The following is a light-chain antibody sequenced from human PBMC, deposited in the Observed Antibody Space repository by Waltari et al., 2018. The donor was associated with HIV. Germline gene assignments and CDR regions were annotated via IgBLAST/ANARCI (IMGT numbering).Light chain of an antibody. Sequence: DLQMTQSPSSLSASVGDRVTITCRASQSISSYLNWYQQKPGKAPKLLIYAASSLQSGVPSRFSGSGSGTDFTLTISSLQPGDFATYYCQQTYSTPDTFGQGTKLEIK. V-gene: IGKV1-39*01. CDR2: AAS. CDR3: QQTYSTPDT. J-gene: IGKJ2*01. CDR1: QSISSY.